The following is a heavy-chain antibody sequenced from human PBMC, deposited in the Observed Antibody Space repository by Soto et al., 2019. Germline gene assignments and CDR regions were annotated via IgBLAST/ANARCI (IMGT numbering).Heavy chain of an antibody. CDR3: ARGHIAAAGTNYYGMDV. D-gene: IGHD6-13*01. CDR2: FDPEDGET. J-gene: IGHJ6*02. CDR1: GYTLTELS. V-gene: IGHV1-24*01. Sequence: GASVKVSCKVSGYTLTELSMHWVRQAPGKELEWMGGFDPEDGETIYAQKFQGRVTMTKDTSTSTAYMELSRLRSDDTAVYYCARGHIAAAGTNYYGMDVWGQGTTVTVSS.